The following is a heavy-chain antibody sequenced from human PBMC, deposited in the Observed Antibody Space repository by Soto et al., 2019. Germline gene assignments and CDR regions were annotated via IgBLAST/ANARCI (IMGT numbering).Heavy chain of an antibody. D-gene: IGHD5-18*01. CDR3: ATLNSFGSDY. CDR1: GFTFSSYW. J-gene: IGHJ4*02. V-gene: IGHV3-7*03. Sequence: SLRLSCVASGFTFSSYWMSWVRQAPGKGLEWVANIKQDSSEKYYADSLKGRFTISRDNAKRSLYLQMNSLRADDTAVYYCATLNSFGSDYWGRGTLVTVSS. CDR2: IKQDSSEK.